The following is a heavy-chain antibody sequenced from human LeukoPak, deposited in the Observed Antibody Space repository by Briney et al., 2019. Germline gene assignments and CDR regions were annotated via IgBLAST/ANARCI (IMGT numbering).Heavy chain of an antibody. J-gene: IGHJ4*02. Sequence: SETLSLTCAVYGGSFSGYYWSWIRQPPGKGLEWIGEINHSGSTNYNPSLKSRVTISVDTSKNQFSLRLSSVTAADTAVYYCARARSGWYGGGVDYWGQGTLVTVSS. V-gene: IGHV4-34*01. CDR2: INHSGST. D-gene: IGHD6-19*01. CDR1: GGSFSGYY. CDR3: ARARSGWYGGGVDY.